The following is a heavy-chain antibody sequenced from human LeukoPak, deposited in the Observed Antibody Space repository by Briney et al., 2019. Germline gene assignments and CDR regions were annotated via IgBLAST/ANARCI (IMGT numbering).Heavy chain of an antibody. CDR3: ARGVYIAAAQYAY. J-gene: IGHJ4*02. Sequence: SETLSLTCTVAGGSISGYYWSWIRQPPGKGLEWIGYIYYSGTTNYNPSLKSRVTISVDTSKNQFSLKLSSVTAADTAVYYCARGVYIAAAQYAYWGQGTLVTVSS. D-gene: IGHD6-13*01. CDR2: IYYSGTT. V-gene: IGHV4-59*01. CDR1: GGSISGYY.